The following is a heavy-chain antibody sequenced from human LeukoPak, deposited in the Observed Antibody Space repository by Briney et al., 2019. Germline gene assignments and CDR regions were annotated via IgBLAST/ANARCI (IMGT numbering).Heavy chain of an antibody. CDR1: GDSVSSNSAA. D-gene: IGHD3-3*01. V-gene: IGHV6-1*01. CDR2: TYHRSKWYN. J-gene: IGHJ6*02. Sequence: SQTLSLTCAISGDSVSSNSAAWNWIRQSPSRGLEWLGRTYHRSKWYNDYAVSVKSRITINPDTSKNQFSLQLNSVTPEDTAVYYCARVRYDFWSGDYYYYGMDVWGQGTTVTVSS. CDR3: ARVRYDFWSGDYYYYGMDV.